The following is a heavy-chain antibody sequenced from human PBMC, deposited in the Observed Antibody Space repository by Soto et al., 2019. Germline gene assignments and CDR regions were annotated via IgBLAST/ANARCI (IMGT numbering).Heavy chain of an antibody. V-gene: IGHV1-18*01. D-gene: IGHD3-10*01. Sequence: QVQLVQSGDEVRKPGSSVKVSCKASGYIFVNYGIAWVRQAPGQGLEWMGRISPYSGNTHYASKVQGRLTMTTDTSTSTDYMDLGSLTSDETDVYFCAMVDNYLTPTTKDVWSQGTTVNVSS. J-gene: IGHJ6*02. CDR2: ISPYSGNT. CDR1: GYIFVNYG. CDR3: AMVDNYLTPTTKDV.